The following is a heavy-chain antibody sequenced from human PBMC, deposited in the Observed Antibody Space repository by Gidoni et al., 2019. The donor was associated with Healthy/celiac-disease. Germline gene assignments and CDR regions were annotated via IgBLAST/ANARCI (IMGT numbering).Heavy chain of an antibody. CDR2: ISGSGGST. CDR3: ARGDSSSLEVLFDFDY. D-gene: IGHD6-6*01. Sequence: EVQLLESGGGLVQPGGSLRLSCAASGFTFSSYAMSWVRQAPGKGLEWVSAISGSGGSTYYADSVKGRFTISRDNSKNTLYLQMNSLRAEDTAVYYCARGDSSSLEVLFDFDYWGQGTLVTVSS. V-gene: IGHV3-23*01. CDR1: GFTFSSYA. J-gene: IGHJ4*02.